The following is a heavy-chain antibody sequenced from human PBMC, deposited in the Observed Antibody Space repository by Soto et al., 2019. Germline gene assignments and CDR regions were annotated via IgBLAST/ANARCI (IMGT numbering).Heavy chain of an antibody. CDR2: IYYSGST. CDR1: GGSIRSYY. V-gene: IGHV4-59*01. CDR3: ARVLFGRGNWFDP. J-gene: IGHJ5*02. D-gene: IGHD3-3*01. Sequence: SETLSLTCTVSGGSIRSYYWSWIRLPPGKGLEWIGYIYYSGSTNYNPSLKSRVTISVDTSKNQFSLKLSSVTAADTAVYYCARVLFGRGNWFDPWGQGTLVTVS.